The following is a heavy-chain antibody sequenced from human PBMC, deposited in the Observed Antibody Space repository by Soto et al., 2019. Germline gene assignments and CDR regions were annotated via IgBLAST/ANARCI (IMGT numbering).Heavy chain of an antibody. CDR2: INSRGSHI. J-gene: IGHJ6*02. CDR1: GFEFSGYY. CDR3: ARARPDIVQVVGAPPGYYGMDV. D-gene: IGHD1-26*01. Sequence: GGSLRLSCAASGFEFSGYYMTWIRQAPGKGLEWVSYINSRGSHIYYADSVKGRFTISRDNDRGSLYLGLNSLRVEDAAVYYCARARPDIVQVVGAPPGYYGMDVWGQGTTVTVSS. V-gene: IGHV3-11*01.